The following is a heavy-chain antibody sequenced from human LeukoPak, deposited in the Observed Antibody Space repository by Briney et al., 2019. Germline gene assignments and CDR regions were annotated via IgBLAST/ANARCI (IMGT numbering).Heavy chain of an antibody. CDR1: GFTFSSYG. CDR2: ISYDGSNK. V-gene: IGHV3-30*18. Sequence: GRSLRLSCAASGFTFSSYGMHWVRQAPGKGLEWVAVISYDGSNKYYADSVKGRFTISRDNSKNTLYLQMNSLRAEDTAVYYCAKDPLSFGELLPYFDYWGQGTLVTVSS. CDR3: AKDPLSFGELLPYFDY. D-gene: IGHD3-10*01. J-gene: IGHJ4*02.